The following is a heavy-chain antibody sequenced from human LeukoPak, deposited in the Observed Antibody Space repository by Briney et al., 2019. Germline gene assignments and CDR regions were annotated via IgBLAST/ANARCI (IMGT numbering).Heavy chain of an antibody. J-gene: IGHJ4*02. CDR1: GYTFTSYY. CDR3: ARRVIASRSDYFDS. D-gene: IGHD6-6*01. V-gene: IGHV1-2*02. CDR2: INPNSGGT. Sequence: ASVKVSCKASGYTFTSYYMHWVRQAPGQGLEWMGWINPNSGGTNYAQKFQGRVTMTRDTSISTAYMELSRLRFEDTAIYYCARRVIASRSDYFDSWGQGTLVTVSS.